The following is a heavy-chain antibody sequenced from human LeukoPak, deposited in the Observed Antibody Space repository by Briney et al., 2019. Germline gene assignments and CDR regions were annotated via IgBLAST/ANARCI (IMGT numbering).Heavy chain of an antibody. CDR3: ARVYYYGSGSYGPFDY. Sequence: ASVKVSCKASGYTFTSYGISWVRQAPGQGLEWMGWISAYNGNTNYAQKLQGRVTMTTDTSTSTAYMGLRSLRSDDTAVYYCARVYYYGSGSYGPFDYWGQGTLVTVSS. V-gene: IGHV1-18*01. D-gene: IGHD3-10*01. CDR1: GYTFTSYG. J-gene: IGHJ4*02. CDR2: ISAYNGNT.